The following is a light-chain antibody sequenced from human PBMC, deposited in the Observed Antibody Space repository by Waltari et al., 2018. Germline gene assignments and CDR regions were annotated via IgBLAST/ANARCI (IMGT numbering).Light chain of an antibody. J-gene: IGLJ3*02. Sequence: TVVTQEPSLSVSPGGTVTLTCGLTSGPVLTSDYPRRYQQTPGQAPRTLIYNTDTRSSGVPDRFSGSILGSKAALTVAGAQADDESDYYCVLYLNGGIWVFGGGTRLTVL. CDR1: SGPVLTSDY. V-gene: IGLV8-61*01. CDR2: NTD. CDR3: VLYLNGGIWV.